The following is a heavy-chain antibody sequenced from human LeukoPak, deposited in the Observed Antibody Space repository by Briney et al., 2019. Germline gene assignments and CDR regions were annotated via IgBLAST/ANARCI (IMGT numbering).Heavy chain of an antibody. CDR2: ISHSGST. CDR1: GYSISSTYY. J-gene: IGHJ4*02. V-gene: IGHV4-38-2*02. CDR3: ARVNTPVATFDY. D-gene: IGHD5-18*01. Sequence: PSETLSLTCTVSGYSISSTYYGGWIRQPPGKGLEWIATISHSGSTYYHPSLKGRVAISIDTSKNQFSLKLSSVTAADTAIYYCARVNTPVATFDYWGQGTLVTVSS.